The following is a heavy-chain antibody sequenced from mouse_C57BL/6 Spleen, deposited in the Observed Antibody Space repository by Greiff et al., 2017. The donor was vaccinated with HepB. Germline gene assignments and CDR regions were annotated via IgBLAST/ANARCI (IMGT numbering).Heavy chain of an antibody. J-gene: IGHJ3*01. V-gene: IGHV1-22*01. Sequence: VQLQQSGPVLVKPGASVKMSCKASGYTFTDYYMNWVKQSHGKSLEWIGYINPNNGGTSYNQKFKGKATLTVNKSSSTAYMELRSLTSEDSAVYYCARSEGFAYWGQGTLVTVSA. CDR3: ARSEGFAY. CDR1: GYTFTDYY. CDR2: INPNNGGT.